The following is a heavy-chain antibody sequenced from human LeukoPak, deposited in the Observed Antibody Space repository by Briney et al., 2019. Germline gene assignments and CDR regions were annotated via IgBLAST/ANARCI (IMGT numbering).Heavy chain of an antibody. CDR2: ISGGADTT. Sequence: GGSLRLPCVASGFTFRNYAMSWVRQAPGKGLEWVSTISGGADTTYYADSVKGRFTISRENFRNTLYLQMNSLRAEDTALYFCAKGSQEGESYSPQYYFDSWGRGTLVTVSS. V-gene: IGHV3-23*01. CDR1: GFTFRNYA. D-gene: IGHD1-26*01. CDR3: AKGSQEGESYSPQYYFDS. J-gene: IGHJ4*02.